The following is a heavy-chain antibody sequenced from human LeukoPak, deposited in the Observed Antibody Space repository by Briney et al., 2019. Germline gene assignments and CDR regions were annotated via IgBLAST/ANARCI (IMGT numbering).Heavy chain of an antibody. CDR1: GFTFSSYA. D-gene: IGHD6-25*01. CDR3: AKAITSSAYSSAKY. J-gene: IGHJ4*02. V-gene: IGHV3-23*01. CDR2: ISGSGDST. Sequence: PGGSLRLSCTTSGFTFSSYAMTWVRQAPGKGLEWVSVISGSGDSTYHADSVKGRFTISRDNSKDTLYLQMNSLSAEDTAVYYCAKAITSSAYSSAKYWGQGTLVPVSS.